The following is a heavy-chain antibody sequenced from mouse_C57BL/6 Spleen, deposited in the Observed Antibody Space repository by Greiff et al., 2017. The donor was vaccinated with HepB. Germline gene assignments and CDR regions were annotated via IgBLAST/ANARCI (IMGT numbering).Heavy chain of an antibody. V-gene: IGHV1-53*01. D-gene: IGHD1-1*01. CDR1: GYTFTSYW. CDR3: ARGGATVVATDYFDY. Sequence: QVQLQQPGTELVKPGASVKLSCKASGYTFTSYWMHWVKQRPGQGLEWIGNINPSNGGTNYNEKFKSKATLTVDKSSSTAYMQLSSLTSEDSAIYYCARGGATVVATDYFDYWGQGTTLTVSS. CDR2: INPSNGGT. J-gene: IGHJ2*01.